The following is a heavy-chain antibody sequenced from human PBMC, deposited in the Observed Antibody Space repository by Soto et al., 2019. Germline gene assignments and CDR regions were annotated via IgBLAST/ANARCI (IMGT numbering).Heavy chain of an antibody. Sequence: SETLSLTCTVSGGSISSGGYYWSWIRQHPGKGLEWIGYIYYSGSTYYNPSLKSRVTISVDTSKNQFSLKLSSVTAADTAVYYCARRPRGTFYGDYPYYFDYWGQGTLVTVSS. J-gene: IGHJ4*02. V-gene: IGHV4-31*03. CDR2: IYYSGST. CDR3: ARRPRGTFYGDYPYYFDY. CDR1: GGSISSGGYY. D-gene: IGHD4-17*01.